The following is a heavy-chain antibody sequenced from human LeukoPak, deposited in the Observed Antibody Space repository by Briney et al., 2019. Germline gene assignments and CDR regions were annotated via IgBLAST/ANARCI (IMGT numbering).Heavy chain of an antibody. Sequence: GGSLRLSCAASGFTFSSYAMHWVRQAPGKGLEWVAVISYDGSNKYYADSVKGRFTISRDNSKNTLYLQMNSLRAEDTAVYYCARGREITVVREWGQGTLVTVSS. V-gene: IGHV3-30-3*01. CDR3: ARGREITVVRE. CDR2: ISYDGSNK. D-gene: IGHD3-10*01. CDR1: GFTFSSYA. J-gene: IGHJ4*02.